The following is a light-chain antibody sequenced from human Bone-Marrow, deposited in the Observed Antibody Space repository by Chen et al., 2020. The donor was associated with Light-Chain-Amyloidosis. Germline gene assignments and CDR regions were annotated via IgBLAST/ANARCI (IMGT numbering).Light chain of an antibody. CDR3: QSYQGSSQGV. V-gene: IGLV6-57*01. Sequence: NFMLTQPHSVSVSPGKTVIISCTRSSGSIATNYVQWYQQRPSSSPTTVIYEDDQRPSGVPDRFSGSLDRSSNSASLTISGLKTEDEADYYCQSYQGSSQGVFGGGTKLTVL. CDR1: SGSIATNY. J-gene: IGLJ3*02. CDR2: EDD.